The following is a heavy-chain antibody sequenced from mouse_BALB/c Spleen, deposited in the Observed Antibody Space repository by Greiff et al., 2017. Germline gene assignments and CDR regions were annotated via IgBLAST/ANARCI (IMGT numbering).Heavy chain of an antibody. CDR1: GFTFSSYG. V-gene: IGHV5-6*02. Sequence: DVKLVESGGDLVKPGGSLKLSCAASGFTFSSYGMSWVRQTPDKRLEWVATISSGGSYTYYPDSVKGRFTISRDNAKNTLYLQMSSLKSEDTAMYYCARRIYYGDDEGPYFDYWGQGTTLTVSA. D-gene: IGHD2-2*01. CDR2: ISSGGSYT. CDR3: ARRIYYGDDEGPYFDY. J-gene: IGHJ2*01.